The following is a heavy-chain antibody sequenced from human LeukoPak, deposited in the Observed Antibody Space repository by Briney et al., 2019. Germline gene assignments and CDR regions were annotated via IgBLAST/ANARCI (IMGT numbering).Heavy chain of an antibody. J-gene: IGHJ6*02. CDR2: INPILGIA. D-gene: IGHD6-19*01. CDR1: GAPFSPYA. V-gene: IGHV1-69*10. Sequence: VKASCNASGAPFSPYAVSSVRQAPGQRLGYMGGINPILGIANYAQKLQGRVTLPADKSTSTAYIELSSLRSEDTAVYYCARVINSSGWYLNYYYYGMDVWGQGTTVTVSS. CDR3: ARVINSSGWYLNYYYYGMDV.